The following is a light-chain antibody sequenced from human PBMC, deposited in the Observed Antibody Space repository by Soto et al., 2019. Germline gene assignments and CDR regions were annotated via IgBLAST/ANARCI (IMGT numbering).Light chain of an antibody. Sequence: EFVLTQSPGTLSLSPGERATLSCRASQTVRNNYLAWYQQKPCQAPRLLIYDASSRATVIPDRFSGGGSGTDFTLTISRLEPEDFAVYYCQQFSSYPLTFGGGNQVEIQ. V-gene: IGKV3-20*01. CDR1: QTVRNNY. CDR3: QQFSSYPLT. CDR2: DAS. J-gene: IGKJ4*01.